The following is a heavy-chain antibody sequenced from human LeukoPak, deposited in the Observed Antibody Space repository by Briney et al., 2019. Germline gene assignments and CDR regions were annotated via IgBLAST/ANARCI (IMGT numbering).Heavy chain of an antibody. CDR1: GXTFSNYW. J-gene: IGHJ4*02. D-gene: IGHD3-10*01. Sequence: PGGSLRLSWVASGXTFSNYWVNWVRQAPGKGLEWVAMIQEDGSEAYYADSVKGRFTISRDNANISLYLQMDSLRVEDTALYYCARDYYNSGDYWGQGTLVAVSS. CDR3: ARDYYNSGDY. V-gene: IGHV3-7*04. CDR2: IQEDGSEA.